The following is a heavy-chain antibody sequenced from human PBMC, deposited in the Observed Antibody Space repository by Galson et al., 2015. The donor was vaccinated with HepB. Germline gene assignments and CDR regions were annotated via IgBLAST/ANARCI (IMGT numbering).Heavy chain of an antibody. V-gene: IGHV3-23*01. CDR1: GFTFSSYG. CDR3: AKDGGLHQWRSQGYWYFDL. D-gene: IGHD6-19*01. CDR2: ISGSGGST. Sequence: SLRLSCAASGFTFSSYGMSWVRQALGKGLEWVSGISGSGGSTYYADSVKGRFTISRDNSKNTLYLQMHSLRAEDTATYYCAKDGGLHQWRSQGYWYFDLWGRGTLVTVSS. J-gene: IGHJ2*01.